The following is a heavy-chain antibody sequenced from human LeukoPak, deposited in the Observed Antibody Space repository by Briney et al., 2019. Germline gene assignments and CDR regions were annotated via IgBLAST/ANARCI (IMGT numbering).Heavy chain of an antibody. Sequence: GGSLRLSCAASGFTFSSYGVHWVRQAPGKGLEWVAVISYDGSNKYYADSVKGRFTISRDNSKNTLYLQMNSLRAEDTAVYYCAKKAAVASYYFDYWGQGTLVTVSS. D-gene: IGHD6-19*01. CDR1: GFTFSSYG. CDR3: AKKAAVASYYFDY. V-gene: IGHV3-30*18. CDR2: ISYDGSNK. J-gene: IGHJ4*02.